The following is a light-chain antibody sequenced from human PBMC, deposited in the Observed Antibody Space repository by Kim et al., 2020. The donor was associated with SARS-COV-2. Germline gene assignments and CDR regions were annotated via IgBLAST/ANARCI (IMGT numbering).Light chain of an antibody. J-gene: IGKJ1*01. CDR3: QQYKYYQWT. V-gene: IGKV1-16*01. Sequence: ASVGDRVTITCRASQDFNDYLAWFQQKPGKAPKSLIYAASRLQSGVPSRLSGSGSGTEFTLTISNLQPEDFATYYCQQYKYYQWTFGQGTKVDIK. CDR2: AAS. CDR1: QDFNDY.